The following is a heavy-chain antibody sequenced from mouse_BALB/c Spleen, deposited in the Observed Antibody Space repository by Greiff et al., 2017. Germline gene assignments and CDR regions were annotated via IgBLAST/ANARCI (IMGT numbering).Heavy chain of an antibody. V-gene: IGHV1-80*01. J-gene: IGHJ2*01. Sequence: VQLQQSGAELVRPGSSVKISCKASGYAFSSYWMNWVKQRPGQGLEWIGQIYPGDGDTNYNEKFKGKATLTADTSSSTAYMQLSSLTSEDSAVYFCARGTARATSGYFDYWGQGTTLTVSS. D-gene: IGHD3-2*01. CDR3: ARGTARATSGYFDY. CDR1: GYAFSSYW. CDR2: IYPGDGDT.